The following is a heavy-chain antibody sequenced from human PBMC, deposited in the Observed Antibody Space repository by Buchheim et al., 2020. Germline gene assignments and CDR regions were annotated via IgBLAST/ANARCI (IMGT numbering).Heavy chain of an antibody. J-gene: IGHJ4*02. D-gene: IGHD6-19*01. CDR1: GDSISNGHW. Sequence: QVQLQQWGAGLLKPSGTLSLTCAVSGDSISNGHWWTWVRQPPGKGPEWIGEVHQSGSTNSNPSLKSRVTISVDKSKNQFSLNLSSVTAADTAVYYCAASSGWYRIDSWGQGTL. CDR2: VHQSGST. CDR3: AASSGWYRIDS. V-gene: IGHV4-4*02.